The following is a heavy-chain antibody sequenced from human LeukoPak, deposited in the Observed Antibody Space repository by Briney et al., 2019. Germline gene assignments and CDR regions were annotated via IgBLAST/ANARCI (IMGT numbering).Heavy chain of an antibody. J-gene: IGHJ4*02. Sequence: ASVKVSCKPSGYTFTTYYIHWVRQAPGQGLEWMGMINPSGGSTSFAQKFRGRVTMTRDTSTSTVYMELSSLRSDDTAVYYCVRNVASGFDYWGQGTLVTVSS. D-gene: IGHD1-1*01. V-gene: IGHV1-46*01. CDR2: INPSGGST. CDR3: VRNVASGFDY. CDR1: GYTFTTYY.